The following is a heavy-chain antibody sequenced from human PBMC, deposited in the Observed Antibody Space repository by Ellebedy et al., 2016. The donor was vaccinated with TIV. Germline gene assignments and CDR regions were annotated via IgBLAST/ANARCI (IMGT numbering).Heavy chain of an antibody. J-gene: IGHJ4*02. CDR2: MNPSIGNT. V-gene: IGHV1-8*01. Sequence: ASVKVSXKASVYTFTSYDFHWVRQATWQGLEWMGWMNPSIGNTGYAQKFQGRVTMTRNTSISTAYMELSSLTSEDTAVYYCVRGKLIGDRGFYWGQGILVTVSS. D-gene: IGHD7-27*01. CDR3: VRGKLIGDRGFY. CDR1: VYTFTSYD.